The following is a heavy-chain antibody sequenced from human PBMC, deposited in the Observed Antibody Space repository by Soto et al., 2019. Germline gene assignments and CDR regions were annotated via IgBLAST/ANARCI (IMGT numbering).Heavy chain of an antibody. V-gene: IGHV5-51*01. Sequence: GESLKISCKGSGYSFTSYWIGWVRQMPGKGLEWMGIIYPGDSDTRYSPSFQGQVTIPADKSFSTAYRQWSSLKASDTAMYYCARTPAVAGTSPRYYGMDVWGQGTTVTVSS. CDR1: GYSFTSYW. J-gene: IGHJ6*02. CDR2: IYPGDSDT. CDR3: ARTPAVAGTSPRYYGMDV. D-gene: IGHD6-19*01.